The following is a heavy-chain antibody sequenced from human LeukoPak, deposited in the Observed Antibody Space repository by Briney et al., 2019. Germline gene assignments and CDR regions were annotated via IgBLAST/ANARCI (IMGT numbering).Heavy chain of an antibody. CDR1: GGSISSYY. CDR2: IHYSGST. CDR3: ARTTADGSADY. Sequence: PSETLSLTCSVSGGSISSYYWSWIRQPPGKGLEWIAYIHYSGSTNYNPSLKSRVTISVDTSKNQFSLKLSSVTAADTAVYYCARTTADGSADYWGQGTLVTVSS. J-gene: IGHJ4*02. D-gene: IGHD5-24*01. V-gene: IGHV4-59*01.